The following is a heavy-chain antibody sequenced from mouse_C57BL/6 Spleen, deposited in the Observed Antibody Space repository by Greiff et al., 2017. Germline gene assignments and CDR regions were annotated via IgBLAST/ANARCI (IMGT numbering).Heavy chain of an antibody. CDR2: IYPGSGST. CDR1: GYTFTSYW. D-gene: IGHD2-5*01. V-gene: IGHV1-55*01. CDR3: ARPLYYSNYGYFDV. J-gene: IGHJ1*03. Sequence: QVQLQQPGAELVKPGASVKMSCKASGYTFTSYWITWVKQRPGQGLEWIGDIYPGSGSTNYNEKFKSKATLTVDPSSSTAYMQLSSLTSEDSAVYDCARPLYYSNYGYFDVWGTGTTVTVSS.